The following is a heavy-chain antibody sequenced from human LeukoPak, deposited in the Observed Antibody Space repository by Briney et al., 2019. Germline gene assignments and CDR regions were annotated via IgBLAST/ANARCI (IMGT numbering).Heavy chain of an antibody. CDR3: ARDHIIAAAGTLYNWFDP. CDR2: ISSSSSYI. V-gene: IGHV3-21*01. J-gene: IGHJ5*02. D-gene: IGHD6-13*01. Sequence: GGSLRLSCAASGFTFSSYSMNWVRRAPGKGLEWVPSISSSSSYIYYADSVKGRFTISRDNAKNSLYLQMNSLRAEDTAVYYCARDHIIAAAGTLYNWFDPWGQGTLVTVSS. CDR1: GFTFSSYS.